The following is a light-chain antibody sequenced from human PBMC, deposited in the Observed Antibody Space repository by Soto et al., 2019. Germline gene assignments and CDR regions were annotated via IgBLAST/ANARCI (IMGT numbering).Light chain of an antibody. CDR3: QQYGGSPWT. V-gene: IGKV3-20*01. CDR2: GVS. CDR1: QSVSSY. Sequence: EIVLTQSPGTLSSSPGERATLSCRASQSVSSYLAWYQQKPGQAPSLLIYGVSTRATAISDRFSGSGSGTDFSLTISRLDPEDFAVYFCQQYGGSPWTFGQGTKVEI. J-gene: IGKJ1*01.